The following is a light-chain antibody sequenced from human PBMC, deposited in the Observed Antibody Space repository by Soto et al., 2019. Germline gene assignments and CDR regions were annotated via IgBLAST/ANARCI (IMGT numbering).Light chain of an antibody. V-gene: IGKV3-11*01. CDR2: EAS. Sequence: EIVLTQSPATLSLSPGEGATLSCRASQSVSTYLAWYRQKPGQAPRLLISEASNRATGIPVRFSCSGSGTDFTLTISNLEPEDFAVYYCQQYGSSGTFGQGTKVEI. CDR3: QQYGSSGT. J-gene: IGKJ1*01. CDR1: QSVSTY.